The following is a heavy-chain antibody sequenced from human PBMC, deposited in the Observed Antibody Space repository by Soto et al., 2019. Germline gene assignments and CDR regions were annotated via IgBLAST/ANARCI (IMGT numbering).Heavy chain of an antibody. V-gene: IGHV4-31*03. CDR1: GGSISSGGYY. D-gene: IGHD1-1*01. CDR2: IYYSGST. Sequence: SETLSLTCTVSGGSISSGGYYWSWIRQHPGKGLEWIGYIYYSGSTYYNPSLKSRVTISVDTSKNQFSLKLSSVTAADTAVYYCASLVQPYSYYYMDVWGKGTTVTVSS. J-gene: IGHJ6*03. CDR3: ASLVQPYSYYYMDV.